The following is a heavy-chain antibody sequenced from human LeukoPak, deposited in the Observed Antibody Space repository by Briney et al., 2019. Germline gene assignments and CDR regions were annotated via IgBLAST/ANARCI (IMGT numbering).Heavy chain of an antibody. CDR3: AREFWQWAFDI. CDR2: IYSGGST. Sequence: GGSLRLSCAASGFTVSITYMSWVRQAPGKGLEWVSVIYSGGSTYYADSVKGRFTISRDNSKNTLYLQMNSLRAEDTAVYYCAREFWQWAFDIWGQGTMVTVSS. D-gene: IGHD6-19*01. J-gene: IGHJ3*02. CDR1: GFTVSITY. V-gene: IGHV3-53*01.